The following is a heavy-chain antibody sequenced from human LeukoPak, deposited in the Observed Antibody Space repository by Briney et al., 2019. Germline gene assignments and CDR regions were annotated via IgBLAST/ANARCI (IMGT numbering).Heavy chain of an antibody. Sequence: GAPVKASCTASRYTFSSYDINWGGQATGQELEWRGWMNPKRGNTGYAQKFQGRVTMTRNTSISTAYMELSSLRSEDTAVYYGARPFRAFDIWGQGTMVTVSS. D-gene: IGHD2/OR15-2a*01. CDR1: RYTFSSYD. V-gene: IGHV1-8*01. J-gene: IGHJ3*02. CDR2: MNPKRGNT. CDR3: ARPFRAFDI.